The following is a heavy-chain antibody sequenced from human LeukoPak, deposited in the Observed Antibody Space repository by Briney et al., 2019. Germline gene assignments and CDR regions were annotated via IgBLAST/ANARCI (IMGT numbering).Heavy chain of an antibody. CDR1: GGSFSGYY. CDR2: INHSGST. V-gene: IGHV4-34*01. Sequence: SETLSLTCAVYGGSFSGYYWSWIRQPPGKGLEWIGEINHSGSTNYNPPLKSRVTISVDTSKNQFSLKLSSVTAADTAVYYCASRGVTTCRKCGFDRWGQGTLVTVSS. CDR3: ASRGVTTCRKCGFDR. D-gene: IGHD4-11*01. J-gene: IGHJ5*02.